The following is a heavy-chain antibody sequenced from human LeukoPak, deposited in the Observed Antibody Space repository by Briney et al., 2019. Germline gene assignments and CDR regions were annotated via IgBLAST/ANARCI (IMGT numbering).Heavy chain of an antibody. D-gene: IGHD1-1*01. CDR1: GYTFTSYG. CDR3: ARGPKLEPGDY. J-gene: IGHJ4*02. CDR2: MNPNSGNT. V-gene: IGHV1-8*02. Sequence: ASVKVSCKASGYTFTSYGITWVRQATGQGLEWMGWMNPNSGNTGYAQKFQGRVTMTRNTSISTAYMELSSLRPEDTAVYYCARGPKLEPGDYWGQGTLVTVSS.